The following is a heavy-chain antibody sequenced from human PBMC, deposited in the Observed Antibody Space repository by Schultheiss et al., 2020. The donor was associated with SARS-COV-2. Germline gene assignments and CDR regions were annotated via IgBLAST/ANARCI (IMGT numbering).Heavy chain of an antibody. J-gene: IGHJ5*02. CDR3: AREGTTVIKSEWNWFDP. D-gene: IGHD4-23*01. V-gene: IGHV3-30*03. CDR2: ISYDGSNK. CDR1: GFTFSTYG. Sequence: GGSLRLSCAASGFTFSTYGMHWVRQAPGKGLEWVAVISYDGSNKYYADSVKGRLTISRNNSKNTLYLQMNSLRAEDTAVYYCAREGTTVIKSEWNWFDPWGQGTLVTVSS.